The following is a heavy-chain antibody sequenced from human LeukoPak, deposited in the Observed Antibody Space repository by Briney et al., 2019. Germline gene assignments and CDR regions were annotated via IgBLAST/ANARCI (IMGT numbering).Heavy chain of an antibody. CDR2: ISKSGTTI. Sequence: GGSLRLSCATSRFTFSDYYMSWIRQAPGKGLEWVSYISKSGTTIYYADSVKGRFTISRDNAKNSLSLYMNSLRAEDTAVYFCARDGDDTYYFDSWGQGALVTVSS. CDR1: RFTFSDYY. V-gene: IGHV3-11*01. J-gene: IGHJ4*02. CDR3: ARDGDDTYYFDS.